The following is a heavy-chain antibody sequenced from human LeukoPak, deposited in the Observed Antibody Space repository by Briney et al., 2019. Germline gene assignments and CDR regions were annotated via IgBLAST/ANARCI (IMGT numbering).Heavy chain of an antibody. V-gene: IGHV3-23*01. CDR3: AKDGIVGATLFYYFDY. CDR1: GFTFSSYW. Sequence: GGSLRLSCAASGFTFSSYWMHWVRQAPGKGLVWVSAISGSGGSTYYADSVKGRFTISRDTSKNTLYLQMNSLRAEDTAVYYCAKDGIVGATLFYYFDYWGQGTLVTVSS. J-gene: IGHJ4*02. D-gene: IGHD1-26*01. CDR2: ISGSGGST.